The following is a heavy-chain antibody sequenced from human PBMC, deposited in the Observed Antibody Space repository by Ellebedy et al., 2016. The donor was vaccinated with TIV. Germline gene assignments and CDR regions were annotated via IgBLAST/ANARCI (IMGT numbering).Heavy chain of an antibody. CDR1: GYTLTELS. Sequence: AASVKVSCKVSGYTLTELSMHWVRQAPGTGLEWMGGFDPEDGETIYAQKFQGRVTMTEDTSTDTAYMELSSLRSEDTAVYYCATSDGYREGYYFGYWGQGTLVTVSS. CDR2: FDPEDGET. D-gene: IGHD5-24*01. J-gene: IGHJ4*02. CDR3: ATSDGYREGYYFGY. V-gene: IGHV1-24*01.